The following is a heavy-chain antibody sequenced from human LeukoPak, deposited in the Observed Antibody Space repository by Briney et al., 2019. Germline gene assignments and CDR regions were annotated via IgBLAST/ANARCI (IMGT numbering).Heavy chain of an antibody. Sequence: KPSETLPLTCTVSGGSISSYYWSWIRQPPGKGLEWIGYIYYSGSTNYNPSLKSRVTISVDTSKNQFSLKLSSVTAADTAVYYCARRARDGYSYFDYWGQGTLVTVSS. J-gene: IGHJ4*02. CDR2: IYYSGST. V-gene: IGHV4-59*08. CDR1: GGSISSYY. D-gene: IGHD5-24*01. CDR3: ARRARDGYSYFDY.